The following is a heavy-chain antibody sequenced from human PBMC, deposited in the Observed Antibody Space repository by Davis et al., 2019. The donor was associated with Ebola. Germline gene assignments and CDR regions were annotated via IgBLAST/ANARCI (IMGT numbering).Heavy chain of an antibody. V-gene: IGHV3-74*01. CDR2: IAHDGSGT. CDR3: ATVFEY. J-gene: IGHJ4*02. CDR1: GFTLSSKW. Sequence: GESLKISCAVSGFTLSSKWMQWVRQVPGKGPEWVSRIAHDGSGTSYADFVEGRFTISRDSVKNTVYLQMNNLRDEDTAMYYCATVFEYWGQGILVTVSS.